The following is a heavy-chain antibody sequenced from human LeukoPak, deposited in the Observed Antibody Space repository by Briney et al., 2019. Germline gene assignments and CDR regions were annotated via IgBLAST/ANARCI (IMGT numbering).Heavy chain of an antibody. Sequence: PSETLSLTCTVSGGSISTFNYYWGWIRQPPGKGLEWIGSIYYSGSTYYNPSLKSRVTISVDTSKNQFSLKLSSVTAADTAVYYCARGYDSDWGSTDLWGQGTLVTVPA. J-gene: IGHJ5*02. CDR1: GGSISTFNYY. V-gene: IGHV4-39*07. CDR2: IYYSGST. D-gene: IGHD3-3*01. CDR3: ARGYDSDWGSTDL.